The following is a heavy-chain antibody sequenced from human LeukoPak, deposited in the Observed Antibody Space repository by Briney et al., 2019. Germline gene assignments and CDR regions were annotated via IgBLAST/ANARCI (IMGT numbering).Heavy chain of an antibody. CDR1: GFTFSTYS. CDR3: ARDNELWFAHDAFDI. CDR2: ISSSSSYI. Sequence: PGGSLRLSCAASGFTFSTYSMNWVRQAPGKGLEWVSSISSSSSYIYYADSVKGRFTISRDNAKNSLYLQMNSLRAEDTAVYYCARDNELWFAHDAFDIWGQGTMVTVSS. J-gene: IGHJ3*02. V-gene: IGHV3-21*01. D-gene: IGHD3-10*01.